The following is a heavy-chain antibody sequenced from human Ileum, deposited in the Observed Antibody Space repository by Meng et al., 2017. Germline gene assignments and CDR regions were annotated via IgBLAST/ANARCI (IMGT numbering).Heavy chain of an antibody. Sequence: GESLKIPCAASRFTFSDFAMSWVRQAPGKGLEWVSGINQRGTVTHYANSVKGRFTISRDNAKNTLYMQMSSLRVEDTALYFCASGYSPDYWGQGTQVTVYS. D-gene: IGHD5-12*01. J-gene: IGHJ4*02. CDR3: ASGYSPDY. V-gene: IGHV3-23*01. CDR2: INQRGTVT. CDR1: RFTFSDFA.